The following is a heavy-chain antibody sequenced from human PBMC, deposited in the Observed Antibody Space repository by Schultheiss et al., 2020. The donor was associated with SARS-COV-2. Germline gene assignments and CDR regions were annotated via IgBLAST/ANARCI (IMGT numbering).Heavy chain of an antibody. CDR1: GGTFSSYA. CDR3: ARRDATVGVFDY. J-gene: IGHJ4*02. D-gene: IGHD1-14*01. Sequence: SVKVSCKASGGTFSSYAISWVRQAPGQGLEWMGGIIPIFGTANYAQKFQGRVTITADESTSTAYMELSSQRSEDTAVYYCARRDATVGVFDYWGQGTLVTVSS. V-gene: IGHV1-69*13. CDR2: IIPIFGTA.